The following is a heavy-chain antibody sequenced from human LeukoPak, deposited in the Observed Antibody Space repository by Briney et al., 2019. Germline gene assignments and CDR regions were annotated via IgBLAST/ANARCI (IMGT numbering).Heavy chain of an antibody. J-gene: IGHJ6*03. D-gene: IGHD2-2*01. Sequence: SETLSLTCTVSGGSISSYYWSWSRQPPGRGLEWIGYIYYSGSTNYNPSLKSRVTISVDTSKNQFSLKLSSVTAADTAVYYCARGLGYCSSTSCYGPGYYYYYMDVWGKGTTVTVSS. CDR2: IYYSGST. V-gene: IGHV4-59*01. CDR3: ARGLGYCSSTSCYGPGYYYYYMDV. CDR1: GGSISSYY.